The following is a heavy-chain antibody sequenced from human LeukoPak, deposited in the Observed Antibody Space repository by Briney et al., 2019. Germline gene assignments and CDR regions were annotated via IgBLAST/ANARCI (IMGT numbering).Heavy chain of an antibody. J-gene: IGHJ4*02. Sequence: SETLSLTCAVSGYSISSGYYWGWIRQPPRKGLEWIGSIYHNGNTYYNPSLKSRVTISVDTSKNQFSLKLSSVTAADTAVYYCARQLRRGYYGSGSYYNVWYFDYWGQGTLVTVSS. V-gene: IGHV4-38-2*01. CDR1: GYSISSGYY. CDR3: ARQLRRGYYGSGSYYNVWYFDY. D-gene: IGHD3-10*01. CDR2: IYHNGNT.